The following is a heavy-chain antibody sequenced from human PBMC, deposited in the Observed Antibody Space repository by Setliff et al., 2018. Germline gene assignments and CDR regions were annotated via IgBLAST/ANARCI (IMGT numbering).Heavy chain of an antibody. V-gene: IGHV1-18*01. Sequence: GASVKVSCKTSGYTFTNYGITWVRQAPGQGLEWMGWINNYSFKTNYPQKFLGRVTMTTDTSTSTAYMDLRSLRSDDTAMCYCARINFYDSTAYYYAPHYWGQGTLVTVSS. J-gene: IGHJ4*02. D-gene: IGHD3-22*01. CDR3: ARINFYDSTAYYYAPHY. CDR1: GYTFTNYG. CDR2: INNYSFKT.